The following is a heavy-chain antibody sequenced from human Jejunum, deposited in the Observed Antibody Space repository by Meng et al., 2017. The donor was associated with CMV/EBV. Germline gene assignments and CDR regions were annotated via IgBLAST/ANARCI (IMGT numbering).Heavy chain of an antibody. D-gene: IGHD1-14*01. CDR1: GFPFSSDW. V-gene: IGHV3-7*01. J-gene: IGHJ4*02. CDR3: ARDHRGRPHDY. CDR2: IKQDGSEK. Sequence: CAACGFPFSSDWMSWVRRAPGKGLGWVANIKQDGSEKYYVDSVKGRFTISRDNAKNSLYLQMNSLRAEDTAVYYCARDHRGRPHDYWGQGTLVTVSS.